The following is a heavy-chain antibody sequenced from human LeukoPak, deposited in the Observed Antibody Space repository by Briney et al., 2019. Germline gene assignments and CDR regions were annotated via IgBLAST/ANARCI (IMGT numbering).Heavy chain of an antibody. J-gene: IGHJ5*02. V-gene: IGHV1-18*01. CDR3: AKDWHILTGRNCFDP. D-gene: IGHD3-9*01. CDR2: VTSYNGDT. Sequence: ASVKVSCKASGYTFTMYGISWVRQAPGQGLEWMGWVTSYNGDTNYAQKFQGRVTMSTDTSTSTAYMELRSLRFDDTAIYYCAKDWHILTGRNCFDPWGQGTLVTVSS. CDR1: GYTFTMYG.